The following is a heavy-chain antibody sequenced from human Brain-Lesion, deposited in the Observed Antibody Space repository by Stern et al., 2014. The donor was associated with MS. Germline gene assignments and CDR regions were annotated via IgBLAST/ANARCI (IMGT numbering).Heavy chain of an antibody. Sequence: VQLVQSGPGLVKPSQTLSLSCTVSGGSISSGGYYWSWIRQPAGKGLEWIGRIFNSGSPSYNPSLKRRVTISIDTPKNHFSRRLNPMTAADTAVYYCARGRVVPGFQYYATDVWGQGTTVIVSS. CDR2: IFNSGSP. CDR1: GGSISSGGYY. CDR3: ARGRVVPGFQYYATDV. J-gene: IGHJ6*02. D-gene: IGHD2-2*01. V-gene: IGHV4-61*02.